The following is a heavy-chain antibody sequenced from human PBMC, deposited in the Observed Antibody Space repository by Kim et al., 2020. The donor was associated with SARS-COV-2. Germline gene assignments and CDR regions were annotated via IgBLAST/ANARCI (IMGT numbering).Heavy chain of an antibody. CDR2: SNPSGGST. V-gene: IGHV1-46*01. D-gene: IGHD1-26*01. J-gene: IGHJ4*02. Sequence: ASVKVSCKASAYTFTSSYIHWVRQAPGQGLEWMGISNPSGGSTTYAQKFQGRVTMTRDTSTSTVYLELSSLRFGDTAVYYCARLVGATSSDYWGQGTLVTVSS. CDR3: ARLVGATSSDY. CDR1: AYTFTSSY.